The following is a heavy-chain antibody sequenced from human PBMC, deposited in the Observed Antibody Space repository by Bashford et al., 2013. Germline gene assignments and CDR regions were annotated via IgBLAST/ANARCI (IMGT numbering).Heavy chain of an antibody. CDR2: IIPVFGTL. CDR1: GDTFTISS. J-gene: IGHJ4*02. D-gene: IGHD6-6*01. Sequence: SVKVSCKASGDTFTISSINWVRQAPGQGLEWMGGIIPVFGTLEYAQRFQGRLTITADKSTNTAYMELTSLRSDDTAVYFCGTTRELTISARRFDSWGRGTLVTVSS. V-gene: IGHV1-69*06. CDR3: GTTRELTISARRFDS.